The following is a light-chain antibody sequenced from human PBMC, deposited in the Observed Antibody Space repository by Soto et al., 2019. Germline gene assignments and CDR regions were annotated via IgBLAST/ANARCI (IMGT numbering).Light chain of an antibody. CDR1: SSSIGAGYD. J-gene: IGLJ1*01. CDR3: QSYDSSLSGCV. CDR2: GNT. V-gene: IGLV1-40*01. Sequence: QAVVTQPPSVSGAPGQRVSISCTGSSSSIGAGYDVHWYQQVPGAAPKLLIHGNTNRPSGVPDRFSGSRSGTSASLAITGLQAEDEADYYCQSYDSSLSGCVFGTETKLTVL.